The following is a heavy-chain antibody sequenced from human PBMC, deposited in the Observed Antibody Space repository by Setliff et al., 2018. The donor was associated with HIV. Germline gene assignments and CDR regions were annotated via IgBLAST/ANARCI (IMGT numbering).Heavy chain of an antibody. CDR2: IYYSGST. J-gene: IGHJ6*03. CDR3: ARAPRTIVVVVSYYYYYYMDV. D-gene: IGHD2-15*01. CDR1: GGSISSSSYY. V-gene: IGHV4-39*07. Sequence: LSLTCTVSGGSISSSSYYWGWIRQPPGKGLEWIGSIYYSGSTYYNPSLKSRVTISVDTSKNQFSLKLSSVTAADTAVYYCARAPRTIVVVVSYYYYYYMDVWGKGTTVTVSS.